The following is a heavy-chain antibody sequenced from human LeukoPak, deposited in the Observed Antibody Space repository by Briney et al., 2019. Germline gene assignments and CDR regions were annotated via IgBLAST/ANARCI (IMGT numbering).Heavy chain of an antibody. CDR2: ISGSGDST. D-gene: IGHD2/OR15-2a*01. Sequence: GGSLRLSCVASGFTFSTSAMTWVRLGPGKGLEWVSAISGSGDSTYYTDSVKGRFTISRDNSKNTLYLHMTSLGAEDTAIYYCAKDISTSSWGQGTLVTVSS. CDR1: GFTFSTSA. CDR3: AKDISTSS. J-gene: IGHJ5*02. V-gene: IGHV3-23*01.